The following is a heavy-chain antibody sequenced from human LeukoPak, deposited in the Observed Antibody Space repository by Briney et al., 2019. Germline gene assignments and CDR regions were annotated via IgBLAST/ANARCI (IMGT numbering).Heavy chain of an antibody. V-gene: IGHV3-74*01. J-gene: IGHJ4*02. CDR2: MDTDGSII. CDR1: GFTFSSHW. Sequence: GGSLRLSCVASGFTFSSHWMHWVRQAPGKGLVWVSQMDTDGSIIGYADSVKGRFTISRDNAKNTLYLQMDSLRVEDTAVYYCGRGLTVAGGTDYWGQGTLVTASS. D-gene: IGHD6-13*01. CDR3: GRGLTVAGGTDY.